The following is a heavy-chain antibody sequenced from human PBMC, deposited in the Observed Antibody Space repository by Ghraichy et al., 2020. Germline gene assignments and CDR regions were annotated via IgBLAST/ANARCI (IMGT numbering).Heavy chain of an antibody. D-gene: IGHD4-17*01. CDR1: GFTFSGYA. CDR3: AKTGDRGGFDGS. V-gene: IGHV3-23*01. Sequence: GGSLRLSCAASGFTFSGYAMSWVRQAPGKGLEWVSTITWNSASTRYADSVKGPSTISRDKYKNAVYLQVTSLGEDDTAVYFCAKTGDRGGFDGSWGRGTLVTVS. CDR2: ITWNSAST. J-gene: IGHJ4*02.